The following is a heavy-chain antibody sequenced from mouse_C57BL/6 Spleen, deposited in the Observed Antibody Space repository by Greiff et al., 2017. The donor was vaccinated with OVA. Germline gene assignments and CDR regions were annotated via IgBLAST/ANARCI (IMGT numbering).Heavy chain of an antibody. V-gene: IGHV1-9*01. CDR1: GYTFTGYW. CDR2: ILPGSGST. Sequence: QVQLQQSGAELMKPGASVKLSCKATGYTFTGYWIEWVKQRPGHGLEWIGEILPGSGSTNYNEKFKGKATFTADTSSNTAYMQLSSLTTEDSAIYYCARRGFYYGNYIYAMDYWGQGTSVTVSS. J-gene: IGHJ4*01. D-gene: IGHD2-1*01. CDR3: ARRGFYYGNYIYAMDY.